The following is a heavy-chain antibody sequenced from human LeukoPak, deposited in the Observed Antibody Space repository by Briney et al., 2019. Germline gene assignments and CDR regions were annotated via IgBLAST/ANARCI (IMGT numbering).Heavy chain of an antibody. V-gene: IGHV3-48*01. CDR2: ISSSSSTI. CDR1: GFTFSSYS. D-gene: IGHD2-2*01. J-gene: IGHJ4*02. Sequence: GGSLRLSCAASGFTFSSYSMNWVRQAPGKGLEWVSYISSSSSTIYYADSVKGRFTISRDNAKNSLYLQMNSLRAEDTAVYYCALGCSSTSCYFDYWGQGTLVTVSS. CDR3: ALGCSSTSCYFDY.